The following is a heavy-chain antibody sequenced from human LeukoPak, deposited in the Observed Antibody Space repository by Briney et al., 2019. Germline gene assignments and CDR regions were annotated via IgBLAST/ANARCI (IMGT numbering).Heavy chain of an antibody. J-gene: IGHJ6*02. D-gene: IGHD3-3*01. CDR3: AREGFLEWSYGMDV. Sequence: GGSLRLSCAASGFTFSDYYMSWIRQAPGKGLEWVSYISSSGSTIYYADSVKGRFTISRDNAKNSLYLQINSLRAEDTAVYYCAREGFLEWSYGMDVWGQGTTVTVSS. CDR1: GFTFSDYY. V-gene: IGHV3-11*01. CDR2: ISSSGSTI.